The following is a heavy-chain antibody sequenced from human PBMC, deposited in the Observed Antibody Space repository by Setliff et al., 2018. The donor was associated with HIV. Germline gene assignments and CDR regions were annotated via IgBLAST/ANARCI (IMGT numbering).Heavy chain of an antibody. Sequence: GGSLRLSCAASGFTFSSYSMNWVRQAPGKGLEWVSSISSSSSYIYYADSVKGRFTISRDNAKNSLYLQMNSLRAEDTAVYYCARWAPANHYFYYYMDVWGKGTTVTVSS. CDR2: ISSSSSYI. CDR1: GFTFSSYS. CDR3: ARWAPANHYFYYYMDV. J-gene: IGHJ6*03. V-gene: IGHV3-21*01.